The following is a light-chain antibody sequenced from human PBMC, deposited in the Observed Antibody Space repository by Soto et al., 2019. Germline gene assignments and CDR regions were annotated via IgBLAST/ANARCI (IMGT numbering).Light chain of an antibody. V-gene: IGKV3D-15*01. CDR1: QSVSSN. CDR3: EQYHEWPLT. CDR2: DAS. J-gene: IGKJ4*01. Sequence: ETVMTQSPGTLSVSPGEGATLSYRASQSVSSNLAWYQQKPGQAPRLLIYDASTRATGIPARFSGSGSGTEFTLTISSLQSEDFAVYYCEQYHEWPLTFGGGTEVEIK.